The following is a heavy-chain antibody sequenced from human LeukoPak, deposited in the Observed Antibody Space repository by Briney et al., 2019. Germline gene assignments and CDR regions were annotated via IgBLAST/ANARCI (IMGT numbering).Heavy chain of an antibody. CDR2: INHSGST. J-gene: IGHJ4*02. V-gene: IGHV4-34*01. Sequence: SETLSLTCAVYGGSFSGYYWSWIRQPPGKGLEWIGEINHSGSTNYNPSLKSRVTISVDTSKNQFSLKLSSVTAADTAVYYCARGRLFDYWGQGTLVTVSS. CDR3: ARGRLFDY. CDR1: GGSFSGYY.